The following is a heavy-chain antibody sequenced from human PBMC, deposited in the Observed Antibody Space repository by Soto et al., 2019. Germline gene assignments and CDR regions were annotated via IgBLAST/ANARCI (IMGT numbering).Heavy chain of an antibody. D-gene: IGHD2-15*01. CDR1: GFTFSNYG. Sequence: QVQLVESGGGVVQPGRSLRLSCAGSGFTFSNYGLHWVRQAPGKGLEWVAVISYDGSHKYYADSVKGRFTISSDNSNNMLYLQMDSLRAEDTAVYYCAKDGAPRYCGRSSCHPAGAYWVQGTMFTVAS. CDR3: AKDGAPRYCGRSSCHPAGAY. J-gene: IGHJ4*02. CDR2: ISYDGSHK. V-gene: IGHV3-30*18.